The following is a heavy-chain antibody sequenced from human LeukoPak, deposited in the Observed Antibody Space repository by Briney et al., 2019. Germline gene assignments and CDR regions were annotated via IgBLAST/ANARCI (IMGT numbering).Heavy chain of an antibody. CDR2: IYYSGST. CDR3: ARGWSDSSGQYANFQH. D-gene: IGHD6-25*01. J-gene: IGHJ1*01. V-gene: IGHV4-59*12. Sequence: SETLSLTCTVSGGSISSYYWSWIRQPPGKGLEWIGSIYYSGSTYYNPSLKSRVTISVDTSKNQFSLRLSSVTAADTAVYFCARGWSDSSGQYANFQHWGQGTLVTVSS. CDR1: GGSISSYY.